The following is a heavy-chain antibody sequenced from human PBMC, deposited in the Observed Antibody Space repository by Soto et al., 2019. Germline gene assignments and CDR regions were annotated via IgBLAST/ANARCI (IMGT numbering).Heavy chain of an antibody. V-gene: IGHV4-61*01. Sequence: QVQLQESGPGLVRPSETLSLTCTVSGASLTSGSYYWRWVRQPPGKGLEWIAYIYRSGSTNYNPPLKSRVTISVDTSKIQFSLRLTSVTPADTAMCDCARWKYSYADLPGDWFDSWGQGTLVTVSS. D-gene: IGHD3-16*01. J-gene: IGHJ5*01. CDR2: IYRSGST. CDR1: GASLTSGSYY. CDR3: ARWKYSYADLPGDWFDS.